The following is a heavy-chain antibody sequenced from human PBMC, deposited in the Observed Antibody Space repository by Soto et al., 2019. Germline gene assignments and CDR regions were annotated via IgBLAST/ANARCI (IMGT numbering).Heavy chain of an antibody. Sequence: QVQLVESGGGVVQPGRSLRLSCVASGTGFSNYGFHWVRQAPGKGLEWLAVISYNEKDKLYADSVKGRFTISRDTSKQTLFLQMDSLRPEDTAVYYCAKDVRSGITPRDMRSYYYFYNGMSVWGRGTTVTVSS. J-gene: IGHJ6*02. CDR2: ISYNEKDK. V-gene: IGHV3-30*18. CDR3: AKDVRSGITPRDMRSYYYFYNGMSV. CDR1: GTGFSNYG. D-gene: IGHD1-20*01.